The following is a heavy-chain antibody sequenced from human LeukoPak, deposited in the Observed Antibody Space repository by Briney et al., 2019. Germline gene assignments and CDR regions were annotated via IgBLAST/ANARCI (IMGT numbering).Heavy chain of an antibody. CDR2: INPNSGGT. V-gene: IGHV1-2*02. Sequence: ASVKVSCKASGYTFTGYYIHWVRQAPGQGLEWMGWINPNSGGTNYAQKFQGRVTMTRDTSISTAYMELSRLRSDDTAVYYCARGPRRSWFGTIQAVDYWGQGTLVTVSS. CDR1: GYTFTGYY. CDR3: ARGPRRSWFGTIQAVDY. J-gene: IGHJ4*02. D-gene: IGHD3-10*01.